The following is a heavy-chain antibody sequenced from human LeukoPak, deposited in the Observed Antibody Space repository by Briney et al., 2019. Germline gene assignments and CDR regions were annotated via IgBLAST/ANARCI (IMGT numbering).Heavy chain of an antibody. CDR3: ASKLDIAAAGTVGYGVDY. J-gene: IGHJ4*02. V-gene: IGHV4-39*07. CDR2: IYYSGST. D-gene: IGHD6-13*01. CDR1: GGSISSSSYY. Sequence: PSETLSLTCTVSGGSISSSSYYWGWIRQPPGKGLEWIGNIYYSGSTYYNPPLKSRVTISVDTSKNQFSLKLSSVTAADTAVYYCASKLDIAAAGTVGYGVDYWGQGTLVTVSS.